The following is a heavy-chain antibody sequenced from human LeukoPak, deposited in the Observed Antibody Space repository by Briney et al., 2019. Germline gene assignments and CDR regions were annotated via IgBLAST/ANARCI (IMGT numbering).Heavy chain of an antibody. Sequence: GGTLRLSCAASGFTFSSYGMSWVRQAPGKGLEWVSAISGSGGSTYYADSVKGRFTISRDNSMNTLYLQMNSLRAEDTAVYYCAKVTIAAAGIPFDYWGQGTLVTVSS. V-gene: IGHV3-23*01. CDR3: AKVTIAAAGIPFDY. CDR2: ISGSGGST. J-gene: IGHJ4*02. CDR1: GFTFSSYG. D-gene: IGHD6-13*01.